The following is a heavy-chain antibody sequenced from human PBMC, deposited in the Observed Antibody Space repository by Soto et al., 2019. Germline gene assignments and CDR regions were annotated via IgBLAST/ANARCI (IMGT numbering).Heavy chain of an antibody. CDR2: MNPNTGST. Sequence: ASVKVSCKASGYTFNTYDIEWVRLATGQGLEWMGSMNPNTGSTDYAQKFQGRVTMTMTTSISTAYLELSSLRSDDTAVYYCARRHYYDSSGFPYNWFDPWGQGTLVTVSS. D-gene: IGHD3-22*01. J-gene: IGHJ5*02. CDR1: GYTFNTYD. V-gene: IGHV1-8*01. CDR3: ARRHYYDSSGFPYNWFDP.